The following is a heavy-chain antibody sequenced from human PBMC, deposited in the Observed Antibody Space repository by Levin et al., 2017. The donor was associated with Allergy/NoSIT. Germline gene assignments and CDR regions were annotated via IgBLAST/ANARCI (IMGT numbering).Heavy chain of an antibody. CDR1: GFSFSSYA. Sequence: GGSLRLSCAASGFSFSSYAMDWVRQAPGKGLEWVSVISGSGGSTNYADSVKGRFTISRDNSKNTLYLQMSSLRVEDTAVYYCAKVRLVGSWYDNFVDYWGQGTLVTVSS. V-gene: IGHV3-23*01. CDR2: ISGSGGST. J-gene: IGHJ4*02. D-gene: IGHD2-15*01. CDR3: AKVRLVGSWYDNFVDY.